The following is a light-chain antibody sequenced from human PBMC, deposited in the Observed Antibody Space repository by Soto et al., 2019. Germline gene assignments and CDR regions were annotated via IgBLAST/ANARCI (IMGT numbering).Light chain of an antibody. CDR3: QAWDSSTACV. CDR1: KLGDKY. Sequence: SYELTQPPSVSVSPGQTASITCSGDKLGDKYACWYQQKPGQSPVLVIYQDSKRPSGIPERFSGSNSGNTATLTISGAQAMDEADYYCQAWDSSTACVFSGGTQLTVL. J-gene: IGLJ2*01. V-gene: IGLV3-1*01. CDR2: QDS.